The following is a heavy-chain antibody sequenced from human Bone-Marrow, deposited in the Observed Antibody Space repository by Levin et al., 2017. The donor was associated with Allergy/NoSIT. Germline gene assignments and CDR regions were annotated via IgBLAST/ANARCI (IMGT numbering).Heavy chain of an antibody. V-gene: IGHV3-33*01. CDR1: GFTFNNYG. CDR3: ARVPVTGGPYWHYFGMDF. J-gene: IGHJ6*02. Sequence: GGSLRLSCAASGFTFNNYGMHWVRQAPGKGLEWVALVWFDGSHKFYAESVKGRFTISRDNSKDTVSLEMNSLRVDDTAIYYCARVPVTGGPYWHYFGMDFWGQGTTVTVSS. CDR2: VWFDGSHK. D-gene: IGHD3-3*02.